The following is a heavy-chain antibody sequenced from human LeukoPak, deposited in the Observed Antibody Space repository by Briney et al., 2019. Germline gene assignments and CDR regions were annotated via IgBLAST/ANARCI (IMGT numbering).Heavy chain of an antibody. J-gene: IGHJ4*02. Sequence: GRSLRLSCAASGFTFSSYAMHWVRQAPGKGLEWVAVISYDGSNKYYADSVKGQFTISRDNSKNTLYLQMNSLRAEDTAVYYCARVSQDPIWGQGTLVTVSS. CDR2: ISYDGSNK. V-gene: IGHV3-30*04. CDR1: GFTFSSYA. CDR3: ARVSQDPI.